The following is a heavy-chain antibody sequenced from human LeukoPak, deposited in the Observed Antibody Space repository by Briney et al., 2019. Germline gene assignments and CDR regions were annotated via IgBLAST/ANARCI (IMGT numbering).Heavy chain of an antibody. Sequence: PSQTLSLTCTVSGGSISSGSYYWSWIRQPAGKGLEGIGRIYTSGSTNYNPPLKSRVTISVDTSKHQFSLRLSSVTAADTAVYYCASHLWFGDYYFDYWGQGTLVTVSS. D-gene: IGHD3-10*01. CDR2: IYTSGST. CDR3: ASHLWFGDYYFDY. V-gene: IGHV4-61*02. CDR1: GGSISSGSYY. J-gene: IGHJ4*02.